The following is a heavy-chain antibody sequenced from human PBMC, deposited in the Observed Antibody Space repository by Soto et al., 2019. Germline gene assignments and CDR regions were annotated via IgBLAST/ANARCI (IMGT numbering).Heavy chain of an antibody. V-gene: IGHV1-2*02. CDR1: GYTFTGYY. CDR3: ARDSGYDPVAY. J-gene: IGHJ4*02. Sequence: GASVKVSCKASGYTFTGYYMHWVRRAPGQGLEWMGWINPNSGGTNYAQKFQGRVTMTTDASTSTAYMELSSLRSEDTAVYYCARDSGYDPVAYWGQGTLVTVSS. D-gene: IGHD5-12*01. CDR2: INPNSGGT.